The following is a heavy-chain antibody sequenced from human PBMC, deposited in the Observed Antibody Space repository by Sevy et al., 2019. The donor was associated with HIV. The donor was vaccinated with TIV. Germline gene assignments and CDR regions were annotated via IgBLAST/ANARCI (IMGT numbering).Heavy chain of an antibody. CDR1: GFTFSNSF. D-gene: IGHD7-27*01. Sequence: GGSLRLSCAASGFTFSNSFMSWARQAPGRGLEWVGRITRKSDGETTLYAAPVKGRFTISRHDSRNTMYLQMDSLKIEETAKYYCGTGDAYDVSGKGTTVTVSS. CDR3: GTGDAYDV. V-gene: IGHV3-15*06. J-gene: IGHJ3*01. CDR2: ITRKSDGETT.